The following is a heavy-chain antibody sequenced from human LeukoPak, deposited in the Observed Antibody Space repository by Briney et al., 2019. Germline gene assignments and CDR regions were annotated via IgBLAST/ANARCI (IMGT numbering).Heavy chain of an antibody. Sequence: GGSLRLSSAASGFTFSSYAMSWVRQAPGKGLEWVSAFSGSGGDTYYADSVKGRFTISRDNSKNTLYLQMNSLRVEDTAVYYCARDSSMLRGPLVIYYFDFWGQGTLVTVSS. D-gene: IGHD3-10*01. CDR2: FSGSGGDT. CDR1: GFTFSSYA. J-gene: IGHJ4*02. CDR3: ARDSSMLRGPLVIYYFDF. V-gene: IGHV3-23*01.